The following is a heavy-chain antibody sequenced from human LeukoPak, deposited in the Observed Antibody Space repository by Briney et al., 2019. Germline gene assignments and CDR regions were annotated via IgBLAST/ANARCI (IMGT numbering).Heavy chain of an antibody. D-gene: IGHD3-10*01. CDR1: GYTFTGYY. Sequence: GASVKVSCKASGYTFTGYYIHWVRQAPGQGPEWMGWINPHSGATNYAQKFQGRVTMTRDTSISTAFMELGSLRSDDTAMYYCSRDLLMYYSGSGESTWGQGTQVTVSS. CDR3: SRDLLMYYSGSGEST. CDR2: INPHSGAT. J-gene: IGHJ5*02. V-gene: IGHV1-2*02.